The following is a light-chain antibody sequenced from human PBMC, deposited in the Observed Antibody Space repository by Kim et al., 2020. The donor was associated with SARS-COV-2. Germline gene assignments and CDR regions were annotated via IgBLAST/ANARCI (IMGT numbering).Light chain of an antibody. Sequence: DTQMTQSPSSLSASVGDRVTVTCRASQPIAKDLAWYQQKPGKAPILLIYAASALHTGVPSRFSGSGSETEFTLTISSLQPDDVATYFCQNYIVAPYTFGQGTKLEI. CDR2: AAS. V-gene: IGKV1-27*01. CDR3: QNYIVAPYT. CDR1: QPIAKD. J-gene: IGKJ2*01.